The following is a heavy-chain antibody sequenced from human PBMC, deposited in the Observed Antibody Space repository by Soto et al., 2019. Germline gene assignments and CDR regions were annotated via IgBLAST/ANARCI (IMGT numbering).Heavy chain of an antibody. J-gene: IGHJ3*02. V-gene: IGHV1-3*01. Sequence: QVQLVQSGAEVKKPGASVKVSCKASGYTFTSYAMHWVRQAPGQRLEWMGWINAGNGNTKYSQMFQGRVTITRDTSASTAYMELSSLRSEDTAVYYCASYGDYVIGAFDIWGQGTMVTVSS. CDR2: INAGNGNT. CDR1: GYTFTSYA. D-gene: IGHD4-17*01. CDR3: ASYGDYVIGAFDI.